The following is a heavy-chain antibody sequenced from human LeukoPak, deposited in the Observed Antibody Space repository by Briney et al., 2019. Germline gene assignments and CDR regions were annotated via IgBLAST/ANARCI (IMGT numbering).Heavy chain of an antibody. CDR3: ATGSSSSFDY. J-gene: IGHJ4*02. Sequence: GGSLRLSCAASGFTFRSCELSWVRQAPGKGLEWVSSISGSSSDISYADSVKGRFTISRDNAKNSVYLQMNSLRAEDTAVYYCATGSSSSFDYWGQGTLVTVSA. CDR1: GFTFRSCE. D-gene: IGHD6-13*01. CDR2: ISGSSSDI. V-gene: IGHV3-21*01.